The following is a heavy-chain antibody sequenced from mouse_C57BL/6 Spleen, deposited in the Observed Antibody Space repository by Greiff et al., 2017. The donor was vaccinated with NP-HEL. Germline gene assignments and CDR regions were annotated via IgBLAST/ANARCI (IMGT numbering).Heavy chain of an antibody. CDR1: GFSLTTFGMG. CDR3: ARMRYYDYEYWYFDV. CDR2: TWWGDDK. V-gene: IGHV8-8*01. D-gene: IGHD2-4*01. J-gene: IGHJ1*03. Sequence: QVTLKVSGPGILQPSQSLSLSCSSSGFSLTTFGMGVGWIRHPPGQGLEWLAHTWWGDDKYYNPALNSPPITSKDTSKNQVFLKIANVDTAETATYYCARMRYYDYEYWYFDVWGTGTTVTVSS.